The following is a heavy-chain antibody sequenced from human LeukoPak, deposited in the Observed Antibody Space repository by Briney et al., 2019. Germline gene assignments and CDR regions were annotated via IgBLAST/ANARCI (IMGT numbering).Heavy chain of an antibody. D-gene: IGHD3-22*01. CDR2: IYYSGST. J-gene: IGHJ4*02. CDR1: GGXXXSSXYY. Sequence: SGGXXXSSXYYWGWLRQPPGKGLEWIVSIYYSGSTYYNPSLKSLFTISVDRSKNRYSLKLSSVTAADTAVYYCARTYDSTSDYFDYWGQGTLVTVSS. V-gene: IGHV4-39*01. CDR3: ARTYDSTSDYFDY.